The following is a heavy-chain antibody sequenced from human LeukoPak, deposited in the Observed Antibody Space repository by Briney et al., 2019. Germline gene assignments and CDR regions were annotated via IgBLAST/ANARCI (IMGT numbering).Heavy chain of an antibody. CDR2: IIPIFGTP. J-gene: IGHJ3*02. CDR3: ARGKYYYDSSGYSGHDAFDI. D-gene: IGHD3-22*01. V-gene: IGHV1-69*13. Sequence: ASVKVSCKASGGTFSSYAISWVRQGPGQGLELMGGIIPIFGTPNYAQKFQGRVTITADESTSTAYMELSSLRSEDTAVYYCARGKYYYDSSGYSGHDAFDIWGQGTMVTVSS. CDR1: GGTFSSYA.